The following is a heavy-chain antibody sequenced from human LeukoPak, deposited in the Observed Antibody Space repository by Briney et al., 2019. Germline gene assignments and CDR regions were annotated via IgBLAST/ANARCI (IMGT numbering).Heavy chain of an antibody. CDR2: IYYSGSA. D-gene: IGHD3-22*01. Sequence: SETLSLTCTVSGGSISSSSYYWGWIRQPPGKGLEWIGSIYYSGSAYYNPSLKSRVTISVDTSKNQFSLKLSSVTAADTAVYYCASMYRSGYYYAYYFDYWGQGTLVTVSS. V-gene: IGHV4-39*01. CDR1: GGSISSSSYY. CDR3: ASMYRSGYYYAYYFDY. J-gene: IGHJ4*02.